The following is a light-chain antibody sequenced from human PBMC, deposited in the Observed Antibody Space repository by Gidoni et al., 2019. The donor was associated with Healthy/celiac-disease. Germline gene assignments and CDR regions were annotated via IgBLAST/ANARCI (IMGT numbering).Light chain of an antibody. CDR3: QQSYSTPIT. Sequence: DIQMTQSPSSLSASVGDRVTITCRASQSLSSYLNWYQQKPGKAPKLLIYAASSLQSGVPSRFSGSGSGTDFMLTSSSLQPEDFATYYCQQSYSTPITFXXXTKVEIK. CDR2: AAS. V-gene: IGKV1-39*01. CDR1: QSLSSY. J-gene: IGKJ1*01.